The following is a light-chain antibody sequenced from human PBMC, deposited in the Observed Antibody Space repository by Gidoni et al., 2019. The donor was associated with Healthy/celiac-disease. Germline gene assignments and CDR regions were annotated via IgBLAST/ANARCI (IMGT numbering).Light chain of an antibody. V-gene: IGKV1-39*01. J-gene: IGKJ4*01. CDR2: AAS. CDR3: QQSYSTPPT. CDR1: QSISSY. Sequence: DIQLTPSPSSLSASVVDRVTITCRASQSISSYLNWYQQKPGKAPKLLIYAASSLQSGVPSRFSGSGSGTDFTLTISSLQHEDFANYYCQQSYSTPPTFGGXTKVEIK.